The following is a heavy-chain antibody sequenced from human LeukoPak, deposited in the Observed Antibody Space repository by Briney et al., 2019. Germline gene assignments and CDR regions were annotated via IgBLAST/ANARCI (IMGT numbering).Heavy chain of an antibody. J-gene: IGHJ4*02. CDR2: IKEDGSEK. Sequence: GGSLRLSCAASGFTFSSYWMSWVRQAPGKGLEWVANIKEDGSEKYYVDSVKGRFTISRDNAKNSLYLQMNSLRAEDTAVYYCARTTVTSFYYFDYWGQGTLVTVSS. D-gene: IGHD4-17*01. V-gene: IGHV3-7*01. CDR1: GFTFSSYW. CDR3: ARTTVTSFYYFDY.